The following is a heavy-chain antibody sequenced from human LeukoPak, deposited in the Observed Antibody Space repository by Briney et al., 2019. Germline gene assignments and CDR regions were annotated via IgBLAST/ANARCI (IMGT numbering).Heavy chain of an antibody. CDR2: IYYSGST. V-gene: IGHV4-59*01. J-gene: IGHJ5*01. Sequence: SETLSLTCTVSGGSISSYYWSWIRQPPGKGLEWIGYIYYSGSTNYNPSLKSRVTISVDTSKTQSSLKLSSRTAADTAVYYCARKRDHSFDPWCQGTMVTVSS. CDR3: ARKRDHSFDP. D-gene: IGHD6-25*01. CDR1: GGSISSYY.